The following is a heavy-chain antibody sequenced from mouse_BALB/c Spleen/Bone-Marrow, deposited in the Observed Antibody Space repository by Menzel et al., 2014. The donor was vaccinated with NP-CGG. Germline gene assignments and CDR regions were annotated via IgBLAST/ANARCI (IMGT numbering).Heavy chain of an antibody. CDR3: ARYYYGYYFDY. J-gene: IGHJ2*01. D-gene: IGHD1-2*01. CDR2: INPYNDGS. CDR1: GYTFTSYV. V-gene: IGHV1-14*01. Sequence: VQLQQSGPELVKPGASVKMSCKASGYTFTSYVMHWVKQKPGQGLEWIGYINPYNDGSKYNEKFKGKATLTSDKSSSAAYMELSSLTSEDSAVYYCARYYYGYYFDYWGQGTTLTVSS.